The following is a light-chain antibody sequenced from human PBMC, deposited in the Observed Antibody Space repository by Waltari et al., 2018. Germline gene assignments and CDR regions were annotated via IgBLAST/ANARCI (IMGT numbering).Light chain of an antibody. CDR3: QKYGTLPAT. CDR2: DAS. CDR1: QSVSRT. Sequence: EIVLTQSPGTLSLSPGERATLSCRASQSVSRTLAWYQQKPGQAPRLLIYDASIRATGIPDWFSGIGTGTGFSLTIGRLGPEEFAVYYCQKYGTLPATFGQGTKVEIK. V-gene: IGKV3-20*01. J-gene: IGKJ1*01.